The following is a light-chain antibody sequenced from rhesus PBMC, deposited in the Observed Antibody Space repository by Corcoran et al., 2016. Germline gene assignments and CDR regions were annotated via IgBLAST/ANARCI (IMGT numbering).Light chain of an antibody. V-gene: IGLV2-13*03. CDR2: EVS. CDR3: CSYRSGSTFV. Sequence: QAAPTQSPSVSGSPGQSVTISCTGTSRDIGGYNRVSWYQQHPGKAPKLMIYEVSKRPSGVSDRFSGSKSGNTASLTISGLQAEDEAEYYCCSYRSGSTFVFGSGTKLTVL. J-gene: IGLJ6*01. CDR1: SRDIGGYNR.